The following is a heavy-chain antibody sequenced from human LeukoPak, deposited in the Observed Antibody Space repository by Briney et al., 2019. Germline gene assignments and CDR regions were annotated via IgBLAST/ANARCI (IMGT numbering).Heavy chain of an antibody. J-gene: IGHJ3*02. CDR1: GFTFSSYA. V-gene: IGHV3-30-3*01. CDR2: ISYDGSNK. D-gene: IGHD3-16*01. CDR3: ARDNAYYDYVWGSYYDAFDI. Sequence: GRSLRLSCAASGFTFSSYAMHWVRQAPGKGLEWVAVISYDGSNKYYADSVKGRFTISRDNAKNSLYLQMSSLRAEDTAVYYCARDNAYYDYVWGSYYDAFDIWGQGTMVTVSS.